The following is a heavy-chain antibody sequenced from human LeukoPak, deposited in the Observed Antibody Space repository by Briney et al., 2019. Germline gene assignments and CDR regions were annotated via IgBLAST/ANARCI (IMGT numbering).Heavy chain of an antibody. D-gene: IGHD5-18*01. V-gene: IGHV3-30*03. CDR1: GFTFSSYG. Sequence: GGSLRLSCAASGFTFSSYGMHWVRQAPGKGLEWVAVISYDGSNKYYADSVKGRFTISRDNAKTSLYLQMNSLRAEDTAVYYCARDLSGIAGYTYGRGIDYWGQGTLVTVSS. CDR3: ARDLSGIAGYTYGRGIDY. CDR2: ISYDGSNK. J-gene: IGHJ4*02.